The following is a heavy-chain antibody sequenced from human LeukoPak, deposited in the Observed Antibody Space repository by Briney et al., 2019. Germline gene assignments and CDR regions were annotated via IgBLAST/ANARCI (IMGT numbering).Heavy chain of an antibody. CDR1: GFTFSSYP. Sequence: GGSLRLSCKASGFTFSSYPMYWVRQAPGKGLEWVSAITGGGESTYYAESMKGRFTLSRDNSKNTLYLQMNSLRAEDTAVYYCASSRVYGYHDYWGEGTRVTVSS. CDR3: ASSRVYGYHDY. D-gene: IGHD5-18*01. CDR2: ITGGGEST. V-gene: IGHV3-23*01. J-gene: IGHJ4*02.